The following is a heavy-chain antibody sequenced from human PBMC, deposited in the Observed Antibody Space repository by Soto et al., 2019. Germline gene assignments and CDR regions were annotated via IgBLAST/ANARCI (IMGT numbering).Heavy chain of an antibody. J-gene: IGHJ4*02. Sequence: QVQLVQSGAEVKKPGSSVKVSCKASGGTFSSYTISWVRQAPGQGLEWMGRIIPILGIANYAQKFQGRVTIXGDKSTSTAYMELSSLRSEDTAVYYCARAYSSGDDYWGQGTLVTVSS. D-gene: IGHD6-19*01. CDR3: ARAYSSGDDY. CDR1: GGTFSSYT. CDR2: IIPILGIA. V-gene: IGHV1-69*02.